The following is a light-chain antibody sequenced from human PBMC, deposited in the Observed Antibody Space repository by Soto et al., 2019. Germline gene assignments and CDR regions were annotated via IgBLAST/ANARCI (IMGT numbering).Light chain of an antibody. J-gene: IGLJ1*01. CDR1: TSDVGTYDY. CDR3: SSYVGATTRV. CDR2: EVS. Sequence: QSALTQPASVSGSPGQSITISCTGTTSDVGTYDYVSWYQHQPGKAPKVMIYEVSNRPSGVSDRFSGSKSGNTASLTISGLQAEDEADYYFSSYVGATTRVFGTGTKVTVL. V-gene: IGLV2-14*01.